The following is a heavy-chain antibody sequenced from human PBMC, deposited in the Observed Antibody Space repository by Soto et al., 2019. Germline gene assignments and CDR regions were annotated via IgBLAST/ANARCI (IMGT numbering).Heavy chain of an antibody. CDR3: AKVRFLEWFNYYGMDV. CDR2: ISGSGGST. V-gene: IGHV3-23*01. D-gene: IGHD3-3*01. Sequence: GGSLRLSCAASGFTFSSYAMSWVRQAPGKGLEWVSAISGSGGSTYYADSVKGRFTISRDNSKNTLYLQMNSLRAEDTAVYYCAKVRFLEWFNYYGMDVWGQGTTVTVSS. J-gene: IGHJ6*02. CDR1: GFTFSSYA.